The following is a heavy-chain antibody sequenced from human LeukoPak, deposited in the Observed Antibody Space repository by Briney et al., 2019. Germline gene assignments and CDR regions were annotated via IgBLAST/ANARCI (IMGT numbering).Heavy chain of an antibody. D-gene: IGHD3-22*01. CDR3: AAVLTYYYDSSGSDFDY. CDR1: GFTFTSSA. V-gene: IGHV1-58*02. Sequence: TSVKASCKASGFTFTSSAMQWVRQARGQRLEWIGWIVVGSGNTNYAQKFQERVTITRDMSTSTAYMELSSLRSEDTAVYYCAAVLTYYYDSSGSDFDYWGQGTLVTVSS. CDR2: IVVGSGNT. J-gene: IGHJ4*02.